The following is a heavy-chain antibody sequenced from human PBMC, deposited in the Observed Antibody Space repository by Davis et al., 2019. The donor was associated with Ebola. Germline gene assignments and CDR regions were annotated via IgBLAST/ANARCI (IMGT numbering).Heavy chain of an antibody. V-gene: IGHV1-8*01. Sequence: ASVKVSCKASGYTFTSYDINWVRQATGQGLEWMGWMNPNSGNTGYAQKLQGRVTMTTDTSTSTAYMELRSLRSDDTAVYYCARDIRTYSSSWCGDYWGQGTLVTVSS. D-gene: IGHD6-13*01. J-gene: IGHJ4*02. CDR3: ARDIRTYSSSWCGDY. CDR1: GYTFTSYD. CDR2: MNPNSGNT.